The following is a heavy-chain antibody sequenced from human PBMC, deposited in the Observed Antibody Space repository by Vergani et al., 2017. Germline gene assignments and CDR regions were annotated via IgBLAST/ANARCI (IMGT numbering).Heavy chain of an antibody. CDR2: IDPSDSST. CDR3: ARGAGGGWTEDWFDP. J-gene: IGHJ5*02. D-gene: IGHD6-19*01. CDR1: GYSFTSYW. Sequence: EVQLVPSGAEVKKPGESLKISCKGSGYSFTSYWIGWVRQMPGKGVGWMGRIDPSDSSTNYSPSFQGHVTISADKSISTAYLQWSSLKASDTAMYYCARGAGGGWTEDWFDPWGQGTLVTVSS. V-gene: IGHV5-10-1*01.